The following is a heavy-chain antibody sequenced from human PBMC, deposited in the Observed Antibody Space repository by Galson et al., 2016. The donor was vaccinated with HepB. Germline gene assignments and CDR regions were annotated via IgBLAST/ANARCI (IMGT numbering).Heavy chain of an antibody. CDR3: ARGTPDYRPYYFDY. CDR1: GFTFGDYA. D-gene: IGHD4-11*01. Sequence: SLRLSCATSGFTFGDYAMSWFRQAPGKGLEWVGFIRSKTYGGTTEYAAPVKARFTISRDDSKSFAYLQMSSLNTGDTAVYYCARGTPDYRPYYFDYWGQGTLSPSPQ. V-gene: IGHV3-49*03. CDR2: IRSKTYGGTT. J-gene: IGHJ4*02.